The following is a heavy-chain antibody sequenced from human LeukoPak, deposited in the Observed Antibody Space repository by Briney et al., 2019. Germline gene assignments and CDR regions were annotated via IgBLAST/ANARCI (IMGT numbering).Heavy chain of an antibody. Sequence: PSETLSLTCTVSGGSISSRSYYWGWIRQPPGKGLEWIGSIYYSGSTYYNPSLKSRVTISVDTSKNQFSLKLSSVTAADTAVYYCARHFRGRRGGWYSNYYYGMDVWGQGTTVTVSS. CDR2: IYYSGST. J-gene: IGHJ6*02. V-gene: IGHV4-39*01. CDR3: ARHFRGRRGGWYSNYYYGMDV. D-gene: IGHD6-19*01. CDR1: GGSISSRSYY.